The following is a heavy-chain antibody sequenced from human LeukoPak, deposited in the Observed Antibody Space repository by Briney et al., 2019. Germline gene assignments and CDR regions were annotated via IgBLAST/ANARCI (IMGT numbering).Heavy chain of an antibody. Sequence: SQTLSLTCTVSGGSISSGSYYWSWIRQPAGKGLEWIGRIYTSGSTNYNPSLKSRVTISVDTSKNQFSLKLSSVTAADTAVYYCARGRWFGEFFDPWGQGTLVTVSS. V-gene: IGHV4-61*02. CDR1: GGSISSGSYY. CDR3: ARGRWFGEFFDP. D-gene: IGHD3-10*01. CDR2: IYTSGST. J-gene: IGHJ5*02.